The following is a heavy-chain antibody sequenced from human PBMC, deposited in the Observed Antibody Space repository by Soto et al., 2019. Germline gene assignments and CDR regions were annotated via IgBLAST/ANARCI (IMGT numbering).Heavy chain of an antibody. D-gene: IGHD4-17*01. CDR2: GSYSGTT. CDR1: GVSVSSGSFY. Sequence: ASETLSLTCTVSGVSVSSGSFYWAWIRQPPGKGLEWIGFGSYSGTTNYKPSLKSRVTISVDTSRSQISLKVSSLTAADTAVYYCARGATVTQFDYWGRGTLVPVSS. V-gene: IGHV4-61*01. J-gene: IGHJ4*02. CDR3: ARGATVTQFDY.